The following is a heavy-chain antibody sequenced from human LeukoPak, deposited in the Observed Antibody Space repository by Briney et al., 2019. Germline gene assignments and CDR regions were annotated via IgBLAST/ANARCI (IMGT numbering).Heavy chain of an antibody. CDR2: ISGSGGST. CDR1: GFTFSSYA. Sequence: GGSLRLSCAASGFTFSSYAMSWVRQAPGKGLEWVSAISGSGGSTYYADSVRGRFTISRDNSKNTLYLQMNSLRAEDTAVYYCAKDSAFYDSSGYDYWGQGTLVTVSS. CDR3: AKDSAFYDSSGYDY. V-gene: IGHV3-23*01. D-gene: IGHD3-22*01. J-gene: IGHJ4*02.